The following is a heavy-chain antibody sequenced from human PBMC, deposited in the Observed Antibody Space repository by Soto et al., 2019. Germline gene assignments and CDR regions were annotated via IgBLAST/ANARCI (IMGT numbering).Heavy chain of an antibody. J-gene: IGHJ4*02. V-gene: IGHV4-30-4*01. CDR2: IYYSGST. CDR1: GGSISSGDYY. D-gene: IGHD2-21*02. Sequence: QVQLQESGPGLVKPSQTLSLTCTVSGGSISSGDYYWSWIRPPPGKGLEWIGYIYYSGSTYYNPYLKGRVTISVDTSKNQFSLKLSSVTAADTAVYYCARGASGGNSGGHFDYWGQGTLVTVSS. CDR3: ARGASGGNSGGHFDY.